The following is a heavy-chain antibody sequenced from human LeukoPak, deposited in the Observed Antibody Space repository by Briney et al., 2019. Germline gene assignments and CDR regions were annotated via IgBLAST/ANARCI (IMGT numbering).Heavy chain of an antibody. CDR3: SRLQYTYGSEFDH. D-gene: IGHD5-18*01. Sequence: SETLSLTCSVSGDSISTTAYYWAWIRRPPGKGLEWIGNIYYSGNTFHSPSLRSRVTISVDTSKNQFSLKLTSVTAADTAVYYCSRLQYTYGSEFDHWGQGTLVTVSS. J-gene: IGHJ4*02. CDR1: GDSISTTAYY. CDR2: IYYSGNT. V-gene: IGHV4-39*01.